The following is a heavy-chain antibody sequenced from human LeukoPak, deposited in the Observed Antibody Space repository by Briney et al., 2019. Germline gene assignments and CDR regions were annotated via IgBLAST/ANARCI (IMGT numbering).Heavy chain of an antibody. J-gene: IGHJ2*01. CDR3: ARDGIRVYSSRYWYFDL. Sequence: PSETLSLTCTVSGGSISSYYWSWIRQPPGKGLEWIGYIYYSGSTNYNPSLKSRVTISADTSKNQFSLKLSSVTAADTAVYYCARDGIRVYSSRYWYFDLWGRGTLVTVSS. CDR1: GGSISSYY. V-gene: IGHV4-59*01. CDR2: IYYSGST. D-gene: IGHD5-18*01.